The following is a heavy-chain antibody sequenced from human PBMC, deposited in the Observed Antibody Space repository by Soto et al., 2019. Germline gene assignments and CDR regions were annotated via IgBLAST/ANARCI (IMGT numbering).Heavy chain of an antibody. J-gene: IGHJ4*02. V-gene: IGHV1-18*01. Sequence: ASLKVSCKASGYSFISYGISWVRQAPGQGLEWMGWISAYNGNTNYAQKLQGRVTMTTDTSTSTAFMELRSLRSDDTAVYYCAKDAIAAPGVFDYWGQGTLVTVSS. D-gene: IGHD6-13*01. CDR1: GYSFISYG. CDR2: ISAYNGNT. CDR3: AKDAIAAPGVFDY.